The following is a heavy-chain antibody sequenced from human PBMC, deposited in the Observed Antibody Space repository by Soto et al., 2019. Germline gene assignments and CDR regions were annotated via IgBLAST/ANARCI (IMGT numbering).Heavy chain of an antibody. V-gene: IGHV1-46*03. CDR3: GRLHRLIGGFDY. D-gene: IGHD3-16*02. CDR2: INPSDGSA. J-gene: IGHJ4*02. CDR1: GYTFTNYD. Sequence: GASVKVSCKASGYTFTNYDIHWVRQAPGHGLEWMGLINPSDGSANYALKFRDRVTMTRDTSTTTVYMELSSLRSEDTAVYYCGRLHRLIGGFDYWGQGTLVTVSS.